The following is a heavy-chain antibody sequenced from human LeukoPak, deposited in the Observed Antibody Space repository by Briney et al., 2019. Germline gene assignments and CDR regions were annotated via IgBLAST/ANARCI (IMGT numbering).Heavy chain of an antibody. J-gene: IGHJ4*02. D-gene: IGHD1-26*01. CDR3: ARDPSGTYSSEAWFDY. CDR1: GGSISSGRNY. CDR2: ISASGTT. Sequence: SETLSLTCTVSGGSISSGRNYWSWIRQPAGKGLEWIGRISASGTTKYSPSPKSRLTISVDTSKNQFSLKLSSVTAADTAVYYCARDPSGTYSSEAWFDYWGQGTLVTVSS. V-gene: IGHV4-61*02.